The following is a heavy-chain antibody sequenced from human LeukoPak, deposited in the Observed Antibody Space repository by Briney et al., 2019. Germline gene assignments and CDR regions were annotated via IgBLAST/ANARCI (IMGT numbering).Heavy chain of an antibody. Sequence: SETLSLACTVSGGSISSGGYYWSWIRQHPGKGLEWIGYIYYSGSTYYNPSLKSRVTISVDTSKNQFSLKLSSVTAADTAVYYCARETYGDRYYYYGMDVWGQGTTVTVSS. V-gene: IGHV4-31*03. D-gene: IGHD4-17*01. CDR2: IYYSGST. CDR3: ARETYGDRYYYYGMDV. CDR1: GGSISSGGYY. J-gene: IGHJ6*02.